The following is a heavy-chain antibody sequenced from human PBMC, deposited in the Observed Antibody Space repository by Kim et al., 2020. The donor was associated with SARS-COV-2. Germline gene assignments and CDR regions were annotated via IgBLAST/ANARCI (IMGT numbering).Heavy chain of an antibody. CDR3: ARDAGTGGRMDI. V-gene: IGHV1-18*01. J-gene: IGHJ6*03. D-gene: IGHD1-7*01. Sequence: YAQSLQGRVTMTIDTTTSTAYMELRGLRSGDTAVYYCARDAGTGGRMDIWGKGTTVTVSS.